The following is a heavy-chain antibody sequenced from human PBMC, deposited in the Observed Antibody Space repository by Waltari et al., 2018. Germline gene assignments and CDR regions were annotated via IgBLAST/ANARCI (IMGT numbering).Heavy chain of an antibody. J-gene: IGHJ6*03. CDR3: ARELRFLEWPPTGGRYYYMDV. Sequence: EVQLVESGGNLVQPGGSLRLSCAGSGFSFDSHWLTWVRQAPGKGLEWVANIKADGSQKHYVDSVKGRFTISRDNAMNSVSLQMNSLRVEDTAVYYCARELRFLEWPPTGGRYYYMDVWGKGTTVTVSS. CDR1: GFSFDSHW. CDR2: IKADGSQK. D-gene: IGHD3-3*01. V-gene: IGHV3-7*01.